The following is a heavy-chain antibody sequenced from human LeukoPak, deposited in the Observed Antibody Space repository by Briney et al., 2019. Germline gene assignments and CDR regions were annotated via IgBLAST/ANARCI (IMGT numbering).Heavy chain of an antibody. J-gene: IGHJ5*01. V-gene: IGHV3-66*02. CDR2: IYGGGGT. CDR3: AKGGFRFVDS. Sequence: GGSLRPSCTASGFTVSNNYMRWVRQTPEKGLEWVSVIYGGGGTNYADSVKGRFTISRDISKNTLYLEMSSLRPEDTAVYYCAKGGFRFVDSWGQGTLVTVSS. CDR1: GFTVSNNY.